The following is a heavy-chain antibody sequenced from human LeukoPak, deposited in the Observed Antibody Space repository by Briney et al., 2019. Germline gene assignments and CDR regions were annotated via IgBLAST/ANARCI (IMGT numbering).Heavy chain of an antibody. Sequence: GGSLRLSCAASGFTFSSYWMSWVRQAPGKGLEWVANIKQDGSERYYVDSVKGRFTISRDNAKNSLYLQMNSLRAEDTAVYYCVRDRSMIGIDYWGQGTLVTVSS. D-gene: IGHD3-22*01. V-gene: IGHV3-7*01. CDR2: IKQDGSER. J-gene: IGHJ4*02. CDR1: GFTFSSYW. CDR3: VRDRSMIGIDY.